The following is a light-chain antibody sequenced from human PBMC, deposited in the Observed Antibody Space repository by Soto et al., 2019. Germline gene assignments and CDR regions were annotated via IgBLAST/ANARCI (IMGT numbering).Light chain of an antibody. J-gene: IGKJ1*01. CDR1: QSVSSTY. V-gene: IGKV3-20*01. CDR3: QQYCSSRWP. Sequence: PGEIATLSCRASQSVSSTYLAWYQQKPGQAPRPLISAASSRATGTPDRVSGSGSGTDFTLTISSLEPEDFAVDYCQQYCSSRWPFGQGTQVQIK. CDR2: AAS.